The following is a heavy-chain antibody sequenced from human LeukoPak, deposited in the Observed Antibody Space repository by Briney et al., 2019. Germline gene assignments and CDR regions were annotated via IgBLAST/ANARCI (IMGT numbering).Heavy chain of an antibody. J-gene: IGHJ4*02. Sequence: GRSLRLSCAASGFTFSSYGMHWVRQAPGKGLEWVAVIWYDGSNKYYADSVKGRFTISRDNSKNTLYLQMNSLRAEDTAVYYCARGLNGLQFLECLDYWGQGTLVTVSS. CDR1: GFTFSSYG. CDR3: ARGLNGLQFLECLDY. CDR2: IWYDGSNK. D-gene: IGHD5-24*01. V-gene: IGHV3-33*01.